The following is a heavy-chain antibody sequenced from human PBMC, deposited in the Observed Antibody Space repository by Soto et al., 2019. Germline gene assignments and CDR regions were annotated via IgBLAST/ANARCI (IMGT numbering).Heavy chain of an antibody. CDR3: ARVMGNDPVFDY. CDR2: ISYDGSNK. Sequence: QVQLVESGGGVVQPGRSLRLSCAASGFTFSSYAMHWVRQAPGKGLEWVAVISYDGSNKYYADSVKGRFTISRDNSKNTLYLQMNSLRAEDTAVYYCARVMGNDPVFDYWGQGTLVTVSS. V-gene: IGHV3-30-3*01. J-gene: IGHJ4*02. D-gene: IGHD1-1*01. CDR1: GFTFSSYA.